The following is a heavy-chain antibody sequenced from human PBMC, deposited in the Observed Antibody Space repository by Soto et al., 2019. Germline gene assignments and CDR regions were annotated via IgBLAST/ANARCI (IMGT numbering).Heavy chain of an antibody. D-gene: IGHD2-21*02. J-gene: IGHJ6*02. Sequence: QITLKESGPALVKPTQTLTLTCTISGFSLSTGGVGVGWIRQPPGKALEWLALIYWDDDKRYSPSLRSRLTIATDTPKNQVVLTMTNIDPVDTATYSCAHSRCGGDCLQSYSSHYYYGMDVWGQGTTVTVSS. CDR2: IYWDDDK. CDR1: GFSLSTGGVG. CDR3: AHSRCGGDCLQSYSSHYYYGMDV. V-gene: IGHV2-5*02.